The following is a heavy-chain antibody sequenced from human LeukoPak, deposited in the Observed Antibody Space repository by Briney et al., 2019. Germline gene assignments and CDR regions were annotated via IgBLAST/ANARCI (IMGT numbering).Heavy chain of an antibody. CDR3: ARDPGGTSYYYYYMDV. J-gene: IGHJ6*03. CDR1: GFTFSSYA. Sequence: GGSLRLSCAASGFTFSSYAMSWVRQAPGKGLEWVANIKQDGSEKYYVDSVKGRFTISRDNAKNSLYLQMNSLRAEDTAVYYCARDPGGTSYYYYYMDVWGKGTTVTVSS. CDR2: IKQDGSEK. V-gene: IGHV3-7*01. D-gene: IGHD1-1*01.